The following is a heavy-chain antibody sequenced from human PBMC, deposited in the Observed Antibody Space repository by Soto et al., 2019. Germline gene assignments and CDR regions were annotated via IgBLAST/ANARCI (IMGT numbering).Heavy chain of an antibody. Sequence: QVQLQESGPGLVKPSGTLSLTCAVSGGSISSSNWWSWVRQPPGKGLEWIGEIYHSGSTNYNPSLKSRVTISVDKSKNQFSLKLSSVTAADTVVYYCAREGDVLLWFGEDLGMDVWGQGTTVTVSS. CDR3: AREGDVLLWFGEDLGMDV. D-gene: IGHD3-10*01. CDR1: GGSISSSNW. J-gene: IGHJ6*02. CDR2: IYHSGST. V-gene: IGHV4-4*02.